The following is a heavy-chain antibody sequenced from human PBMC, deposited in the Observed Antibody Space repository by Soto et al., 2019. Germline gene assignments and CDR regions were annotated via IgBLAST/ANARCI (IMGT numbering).Heavy chain of an antibody. CDR3: ASQENTYYDVWSGCYPGVY. V-gene: IGHV3-30-3*01. Sequence: PGGSLRLSCAASWITFSSYAMHRVRQSPGKWLESVAVISSCXSNKYYADSVKGRFTISRDNSKKTLYLQMKSLRADDTAVYYCASQENTYYDVWSGCYPGVYGGQGTLVTVSS. D-gene: IGHD3-3*01. CDR2: ISSCXSNK. J-gene: IGHJ4*02. CDR1: WITFSSYA.